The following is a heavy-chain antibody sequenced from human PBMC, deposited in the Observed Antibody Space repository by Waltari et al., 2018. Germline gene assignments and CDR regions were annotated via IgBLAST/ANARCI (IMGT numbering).Heavy chain of an antibody. D-gene: IGHD6-19*01. CDR3: AKDGGWYYFEN. Sequence: QVQLAQSGPEVKKPGASVTVSCKASGYTFTTYPIHCVRRAPGQGLEWMGWINAGNGNTKYSHKFQGRVTITRDTSASTVYMELSSLTSEDTALYYCAKDGGWYYFENWGQGTLVTVSS. J-gene: IGHJ4*02. CDR1: GYTFTTYP. V-gene: IGHV1-3*01. CDR2: INAGNGNT.